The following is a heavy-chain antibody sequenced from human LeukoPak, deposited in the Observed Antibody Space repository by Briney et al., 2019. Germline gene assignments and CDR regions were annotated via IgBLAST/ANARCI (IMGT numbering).Heavy chain of an antibody. D-gene: IGHD5-18*01. CDR1: GFTFDDYG. CDR2: ISWNSGSI. Sequence: GGSLRLSCAASGFTFDDYGMSWVRQAPGKGLEWVSGISWNSGSIGYADSVKGRFTISRDNAKNSLYLQMNSLRAEDTALYYCAKGGYSYGLHTFDYWGQGTLVTVSS. V-gene: IGHV3-9*01. J-gene: IGHJ4*02. CDR3: AKGGYSYGLHTFDY.